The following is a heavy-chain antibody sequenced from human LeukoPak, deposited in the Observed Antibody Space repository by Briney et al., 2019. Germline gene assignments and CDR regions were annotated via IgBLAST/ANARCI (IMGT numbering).Heavy chain of an antibody. CDR2: INHSGST. J-gene: IGHJ6*03. CDR1: GGSFSGYY. D-gene: IGHD2-15*01. Sequence: SETLSLTCAVYGGSFSGYYWSWIRQPPGKGLEWIGEINHSGSTNYNPSLKSRVSISVDTSKNQFSLKLSSVTAADTAVYYCARGGCSGGSCSHERGIYYYYYMDVWGKGTTVTVSS. V-gene: IGHV4-34*01. CDR3: ARGGCSGGSCSHERGIYYYYYMDV.